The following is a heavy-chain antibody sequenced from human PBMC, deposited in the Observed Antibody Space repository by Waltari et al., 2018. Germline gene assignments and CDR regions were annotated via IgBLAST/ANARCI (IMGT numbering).Heavy chain of an antibody. V-gene: IGHV1-2*02. CDR1: GYTFTGYY. J-gene: IGHJ2*01. D-gene: IGHD2-21*02. CDR2: INPNSGGK. CDR3: AREYIVVVTACVWYFDL. Sequence: QVQLVQSGAEVKKPGASVKVSCKASGYTFTGYYMHWVRQAPGQGLEWMGWINPNSGGKNYAQKFQGRVTMTRDTSISTADMELSRLRSDDTAVYYCAREYIVVVTACVWYFDLWGRGTLVTVSS.